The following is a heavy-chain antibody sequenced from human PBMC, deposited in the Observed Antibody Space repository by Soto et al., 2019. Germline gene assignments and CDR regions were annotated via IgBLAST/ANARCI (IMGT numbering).Heavy chain of an antibody. V-gene: IGHV3-21*01. J-gene: IGHJ4*02. CDR2: ISSGSSDK. CDR3: ERLAY. CDR1: GFTFSSFE. Sequence: PGGSLRLSCVASGFTFSSFEMNWIRQAPGKGPEWVASISSGSSDKWYADSVKGRFIISRDNAQNSLFLQMNTLRPEDTAMYYCERLAYWGPGTQVPVTS.